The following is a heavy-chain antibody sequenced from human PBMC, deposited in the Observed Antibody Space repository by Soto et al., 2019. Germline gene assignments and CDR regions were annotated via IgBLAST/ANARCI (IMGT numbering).Heavy chain of an antibody. CDR3: ARDPVNSSSWVGLGLDRYYYYGMDV. V-gene: IGHV1-18*01. Sequence: QVQLVQSGAEVKKPGASVKVSCKASGYTFTSYGISWVRQAPGQGLEWMGWISAYNGNTNYAQKLQGRVTMTTDTSTSTAYMELRSLRSDDTAVYYCARDPVNSSSWVGLGLDRYYYYGMDVWGQGTTVTVSS. CDR2: ISAYNGNT. CDR1: GYTFTSYG. J-gene: IGHJ6*02. D-gene: IGHD6-13*01.